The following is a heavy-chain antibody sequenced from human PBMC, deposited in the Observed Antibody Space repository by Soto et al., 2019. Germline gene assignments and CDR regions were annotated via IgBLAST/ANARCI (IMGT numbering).Heavy chain of an antibody. CDR2: IWYDGSNK. D-gene: IGHD5-18*01. V-gene: IGHV3-33*01. J-gene: IGHJ4*02. CDR3: ARDRGPLNTAMDYFDY. CDR1: GFTFSSYG. Sequence: PGGSLRLSCAASGFTFSSYGMHWVRQAPGKGLEWVAVIWYDGSNKYYADSVKGRFTISRDNSKNTLYLQMNSLRAEDTAVYYCARDRGPLNTAMDYFDYWGQGTLVTVSS.